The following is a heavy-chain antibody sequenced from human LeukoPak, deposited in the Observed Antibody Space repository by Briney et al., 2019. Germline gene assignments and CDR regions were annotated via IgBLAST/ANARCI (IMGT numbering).Heavy chain of an antibody. Sequence: ASVKVSCKASGYTFTSYGISWVRQAPGQGLEWMGWISAYNGNTNYAQKLQGRVTLTTDTSTSTAYMELRSLRSDDTAVYYCARGPLGYSYGYEGIDYWGQGTLVTVSS. J-gene: IGHJ4*02. CDR3: ARGPLGYSYGYEGIDY. CDR2: ISAYNGNT. V-gene: IGHV1-18*01. CDR1: GYTFTSYG. D-gene: IGHD5-18*01.